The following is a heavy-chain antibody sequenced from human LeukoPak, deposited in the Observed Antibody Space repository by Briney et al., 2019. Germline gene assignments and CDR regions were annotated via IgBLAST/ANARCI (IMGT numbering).Heavy chain of an antibody. Sequence: PGGSLRLSCAASGFTFSSYGMHWVRQAPGKGLEWVAFIRYDGSNKYYADSVKGRFTISRDNSKNTLYLQMNSLRAEDTAVYYCAKDPYYYDSSGYYNKGFDYWGQGTLVTVSS. D-gene: IGHD3-22*01. CDR3: AKDPYYYDSSGYYNKGFDY. V-gene: IGHV3-30*02. CDR1: GFTFSSYG. CDR2: IRYDGSNK. J-gene: IGHJ4*02.